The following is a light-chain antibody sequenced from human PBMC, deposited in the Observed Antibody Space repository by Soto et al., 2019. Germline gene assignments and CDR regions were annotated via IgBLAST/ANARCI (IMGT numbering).Light chain of an antibody. CDR1: QSVSSSF. Sequence: EIVLTQSPGTLSLSPGERATLSCRASQSVSSSFLAWYQQKPGQAPRLLIYGASIRATGIPDRFSGSGSGTDFTLTISRLEPEDFALYYCQQYGGSPITFGLGTRLEIK. CDR3: QQYGGSPIT. J-gene: IGKJ5*01. CDR2: GAS. V-gene: IGKV3-20*01.